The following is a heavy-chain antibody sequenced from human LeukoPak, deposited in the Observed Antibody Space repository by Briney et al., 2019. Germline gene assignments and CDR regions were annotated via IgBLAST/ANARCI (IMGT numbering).Heavy chain of an antibody. Sequence: HGESLKISCKGSGYTFTSYWIAWVRQMPGKGLEWMGIIYPGNSDTRYSPPFEGQVTISADKSISTAYLQWSSLKASDTAMYYRARRSPIYDAFDIWGQGTMVTVSS. CDR1: GYTFTSYW. J-gene: IGHJ3*02. CDR3: ARRSPIYDAFDI. CDR2: IYPGNSDT. V-gene: IGHV5-51*01. D-gene: IGHD3-3*02.